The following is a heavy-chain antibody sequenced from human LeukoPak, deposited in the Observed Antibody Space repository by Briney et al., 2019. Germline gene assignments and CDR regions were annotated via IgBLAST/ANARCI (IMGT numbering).Heavy chain of an antibody. D-gene: IGHD6-6*01. J-gene: IGHJ4*02. CDR1: GYTLTSYD. V-gene: IGHV1-8*01. CDR2: MNPNSGKT. CDR3: ARDGSEYSSPGLFDY. Sequence: GASVKASCKASGYTLTSYDINWVRQATGQGLEWMGWMNPNSGKTGYAQKFQGRITITRNTSISTAYMELSSLRSEDTAVYYCARDGSEYSSPGLFDYWGQGTLVTVSS.